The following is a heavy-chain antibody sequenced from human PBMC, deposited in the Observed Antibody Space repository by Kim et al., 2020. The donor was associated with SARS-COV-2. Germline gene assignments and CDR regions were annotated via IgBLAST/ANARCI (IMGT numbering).Heavy chain of an antibody. CDR3: AREPPPSPYYASGNYYTLDY. J-gene: IGHJ4*02. CDR2: LSYDGTNR. CDR1: GFNLNIYA. Sequence: GGSLRLSCAASGFNLNIYALHWVRQAPGKGLECVALLSYDGTNRHYADSVKGRFTISRDNSENTLFLHMSSLRPEDTAVYYCAREPPPSPYYASGNYYTLDYWSQGTLATVSS. V-gene: IGHV3-30*04. D-gene: IGHD3-10*01.